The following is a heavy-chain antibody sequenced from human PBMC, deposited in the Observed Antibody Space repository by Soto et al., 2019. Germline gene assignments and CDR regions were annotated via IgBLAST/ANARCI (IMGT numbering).Heavy chain of an antibody. V-gene: IGHV3-49*04. CDR3: TRDAAGTTWVYYYGMDV. Sequence: PGGSLRLSCTASGFTFGDYAMSWVRQAPGKGLEWVGFIRSKAYGGTTEYAASVKGRFTISRDDSKSIAYLQMNSLKTEDTAVYYCTRDAAGTTWVYYYGMDVWGQGTTVTVSS. CDR1: GFTFGDYA. J-gene: IGHJ6*02. CDR2: IRSKAYGGTT. D-gene: IGHD1-7*01.